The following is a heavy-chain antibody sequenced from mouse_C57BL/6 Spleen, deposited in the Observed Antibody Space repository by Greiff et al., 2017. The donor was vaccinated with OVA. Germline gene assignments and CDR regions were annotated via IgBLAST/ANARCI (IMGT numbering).Heavy chain of an antibody. CDR1: GFTFTDYY. D-gene: IGHD2-5*01. J-gene: IGHJ4*01. CDR3: ARRYSNYVGFYYAMDY. Sequence: EVQRVESGGGLVQPGGSLSLSCAASGFTFTDYYMSWVRQPPGKALEWLGFIRNKANGYTTEYSASVKGRFTISRDNSQSILYLQMNALRAEDSATYYCARRYSNYVGFYYAMDYWGQGTSVTVSS. V-gene: IGHV7-3*01. CDR2: IRNKANGYTT.